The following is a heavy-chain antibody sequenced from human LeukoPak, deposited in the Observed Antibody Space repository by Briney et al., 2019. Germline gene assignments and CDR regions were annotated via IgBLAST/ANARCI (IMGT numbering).Heavy chain of an antibody. CDR3: AKVDGYNVGY. D-gene: IGHD5-24*01. V-gene: IGHV3-30*02. J-gene: IGHJ4*02. Sequence: GGSLRLSCAASRFSFSTYGMHWVRQAPGKGLEWVAFIRYDGSNKYYADSVKGRFTISRDNSKNTLYLQMNSLRAEDTAVYYCAKVDGYNVGYWGQGTLVTVSS. CDR1: RFSFSTYG. CDR2: IRYDGSNK.